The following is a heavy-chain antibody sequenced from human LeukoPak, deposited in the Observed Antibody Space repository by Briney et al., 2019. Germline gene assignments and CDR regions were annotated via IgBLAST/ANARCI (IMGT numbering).Heavy chain of an antibody. V-gene: IGHV3-30*02. D-gene: IGHD3-16*01. CDR1: GFTFSNFG. CDR2: IRYDGSNK. Sequence: GGSLRLSCEASGFTFSNFGMHWVRQAPGKGLEWVAFIRYDGSNKYYADSVKGRFTISRDNSKNTLYLQMNSLRAEDTAVYYCAKDDPPPWGHAFDIWGQGTMVTVSS. CDR3: AKDDPPPWGHAFDI. J-gene: IGHJ3*02.